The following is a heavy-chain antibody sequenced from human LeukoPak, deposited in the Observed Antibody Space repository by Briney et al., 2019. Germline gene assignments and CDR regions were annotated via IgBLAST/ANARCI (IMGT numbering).Heavy chain of an antibody. D-gene: IGHD2-15*01. Sequence: PGGSLRLSCAASGFTFSSYSMNWVRQAPGKGLEWVSSISSSSSYIYYADSVKGRFTISRDNAKNSLYLQMNSLRAEDTALYYCAKDKGGGGYCSGGSCVGAFDIWGQETMVTVSS. CDR2: ISSSSSYI. V-gene: IGHV3-21*04. CDR1: GFTFSSYS. CDR3: AKDKGGGGYCSGGSCVGAFDI. J-gene: IGHJ3*02.